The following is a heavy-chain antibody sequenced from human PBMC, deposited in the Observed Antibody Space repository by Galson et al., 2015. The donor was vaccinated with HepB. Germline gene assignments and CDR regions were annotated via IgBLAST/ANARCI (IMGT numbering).Heavy chain of an antibody. Sequence: SVKVSCKASGGTFSSYTISWVRQAPGQGLEWMGRIIPILGIANYAQKFQGRVTITADKSTSTAYMELSSLRSEDTAVYYCARDQNHYYDSSGQQPGDYAFDIWGQGTMVTVSS. D-gene: IGHD3-22*01. CDR1: GGTFSSYT. CDR2: IIPILGIA. CDR3: ARDQNHYYDSSGQQPGDYAFDI. J-gene: IGHJ3*02. V-gene: IGHV1-69*04.